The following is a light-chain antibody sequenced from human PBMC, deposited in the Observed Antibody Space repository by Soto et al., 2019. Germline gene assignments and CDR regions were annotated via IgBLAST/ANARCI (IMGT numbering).Light chain of an antibody. CDR2: GAS. CDR1: QSVSSSY. J-gene: IGKJ5*01. Sequence: EIVLTQSPGTLSLSPGERATLSCXASQSVSSSYLAWYQQKPGQAPRLXXYGASSRATGIPDRFSGSGSGTDFTLTISRLEPEDFAVYYCQQYGSSPRITFGQGTRLEIK. V-gene: IGKV3-20*01. CDR3: QQYGSSPRIT.